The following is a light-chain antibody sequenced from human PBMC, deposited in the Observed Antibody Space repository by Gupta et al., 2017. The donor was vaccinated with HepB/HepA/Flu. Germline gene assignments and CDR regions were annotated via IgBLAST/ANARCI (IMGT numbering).Light chain of an antibody. CDR3: AAWDNSLSGYV. Sequence: QSVLTQPPSASGTSGQRVPIACFGRSSKVGRDDVYWYQQLPGTAPNLLIYNDDQRPSGVPDRFSGSKSGTSASLAISGLRSEDEADYYCAAWDNSLSGYVFGTGTWVTVL. CDR2: NDD. CDR1: SSKVGRDD. J-gene: IGLJ1*01. V-gene: IGLV1-47*02.